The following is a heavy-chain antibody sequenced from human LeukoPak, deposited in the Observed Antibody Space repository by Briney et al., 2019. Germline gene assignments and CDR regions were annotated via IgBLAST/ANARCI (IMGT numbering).Heavy chain of an antibody. V-gene: IGHV1-8*01. CDR3: ARANYYGSGKKDLDY. CDR1: GYTFTSYD. Sequence: GASVKVSCKASGYTFTSYDVNWVRQATGQGLEWMGWVNPNSGHTGYAQKFQGRVTMTTNTSISTAYMELSSLRSEDTAVYYCARANYYGSGKKDLDYWGQGTLVTVSS. D-gene: IGHD3-10*01. CDR2: VNPNSGHT. J-gene: IGHJ4*02.